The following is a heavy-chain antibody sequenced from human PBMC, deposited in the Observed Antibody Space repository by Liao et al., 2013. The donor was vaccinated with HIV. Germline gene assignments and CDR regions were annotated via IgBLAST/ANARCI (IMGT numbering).Heavy chain of an antibody. Sequence: QLQLQESGSGLVKPSQTLSLTCAVSGVSISSGGYSWSWIRQPPGKGLEWIGYIYHSGSTYYNPSLKSRVTISVDRSKNQFSLDLFFVSVADTAVYFCASSGYAYGDSAFDIWGQGTAVTVS. D-gene: IGHD5-18*01. CDR2: IYHSGST. V-gene: IGHV4-30-2*01. CDR1: GVSISSGGYS. J-gene: IGHJ3*02. CDR3: ASSGYAYGDSAFDI.